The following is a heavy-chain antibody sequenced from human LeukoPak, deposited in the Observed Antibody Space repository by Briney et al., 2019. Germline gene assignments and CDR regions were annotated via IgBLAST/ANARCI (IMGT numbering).Heavy chain of an antibody. CDR3: ARDLPGYYGSGSYYYYDY. CDR2: ISSSSSYI. V-gene: IGHV3-21*01. D-gene: IGHD3-10*01. J-gene: IGHJ4*02. Sequence: GGSLRLSCAASGFTFSGYSMNWVRQAPGKGLEWVSSISSSSSYIYYADSVKGRFTISRDNAKNSLYLQMNSLRAEDTAVYYCARDLPGYYGSGSYYYYDYWGQGTLVTVSS. CDR1: GFTFSGYS.